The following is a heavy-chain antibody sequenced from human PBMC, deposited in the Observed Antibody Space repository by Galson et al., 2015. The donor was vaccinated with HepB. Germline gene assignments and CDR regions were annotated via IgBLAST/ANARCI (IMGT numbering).Heavy chain of an antibody. CDR2: INSDGSST. Sequence: SLRLSCAASGFPFSSYWMHWVRQAPGKGLVWVSRINSDGSSTRYADSVKGRFTISRDNAKNTLFLQMNSLRAEDTAVYYCASDRGPVAGWFDPWGQGTLVTVSS. D-gene: IGHD6-19*01. J-gene: IGHJ5*02. CDR1: GFPFSSYW. V-gene: IGHV3-74*01. CDR3: ASDRGPVAGWFDP.